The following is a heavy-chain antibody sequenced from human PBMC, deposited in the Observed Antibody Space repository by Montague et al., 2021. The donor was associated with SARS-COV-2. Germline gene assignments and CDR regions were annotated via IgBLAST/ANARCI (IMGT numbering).Heavy chain of an antibody. V-gene: IGHV3-53*01. Sequence: SLRLSFSASGFTVSSNYMSWVRQAPGKGLEWVSVIYSGGSTYYADSVKGRFTISRDNSKNTLYLQMNSLRAEDTAVYYCARGGGYSGSYLGSWGQGTLVTVSS. D-gene: IGHD1-26*01. CDR2: IYSGGST. CDR1: GFTVSSNY. J-gene: IGHJ4*02. CDR3: ARGGGYSGSYLGS.